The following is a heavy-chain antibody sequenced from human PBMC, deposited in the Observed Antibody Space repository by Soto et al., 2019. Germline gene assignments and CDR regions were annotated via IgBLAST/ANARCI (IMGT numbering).Heavy chain of an antibody. CDR3: AHRRSGYFDS. CDR1: GFSLTETGMG. Sequence: QITLKESGPTLVKPTQTLTLTCTFSGFSLTETGMGVGWIRQPPGKALEWLALIYWDDDKRYRPSLKRGLTISKDASKNQVVLTKTNVDAVDTATYYCAHRRSGYFDSWGQGTLVTVSS. V-gene: IGHV2-5*02. J-gene: IGHJ4*02. CDR2: IYWDDDK.